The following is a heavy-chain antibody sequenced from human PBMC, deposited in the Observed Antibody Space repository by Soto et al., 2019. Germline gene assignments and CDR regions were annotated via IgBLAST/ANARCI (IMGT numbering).Heavy chain of an antibody. CDR3: ARDKGWELPFDY. CDR2: IYYSGST. CDR1: CGSIGSGGYY. D-gene: IGHD1-26*01. V-gene: IGHV4-31*03. Sequence: SETLSLTCTVSCGSIGSGGYYWSWIRQHPGKGLEWIGYIYYSGSTYYNPSLKSRVTISVDTSKNQFSLKLSSVTAADTAVYYCARDKGWELPFDYWGQGTLVTVSS. J-gene: IGHJ4*02.